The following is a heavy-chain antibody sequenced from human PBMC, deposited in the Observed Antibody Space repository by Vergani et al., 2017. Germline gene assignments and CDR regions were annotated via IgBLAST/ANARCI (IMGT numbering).Heavy chain of an antibody. CDR1: GFTFQEYA. CDR2: IAWDGGST. Sequence: DVQLVESGGIVVQRGGSLRLSCEVSGFTFQEYAFHWVRQAPGKGLEWVSAIAWDGGSTFYADSVNGRFTISRDDGKNSLYLQMNSLIFEDTAFYYWAKGSAPQWSDGYNWFDSWGQGTLVTVSS. V-gene: IGHV3-43D*04. D-gene: IGHD3-3*01. CDR3: AKGSAPQWSDGYNWFDS. J-gene: IGHJ5*01.